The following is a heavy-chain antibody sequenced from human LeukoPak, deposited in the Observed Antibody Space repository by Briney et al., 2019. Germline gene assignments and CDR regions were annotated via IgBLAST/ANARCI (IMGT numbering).Heavy chain of an antibody. D-gene: IGHD5-12*01. CDR2: FDTSDSYT. V-gene: IGHV5-10-1*01. Sequence: GESLKISCKGSGYRFTNYWISWVRRLPGKGREWMGRFDTSDSYTTSSPPFQGHVTISADKSISTAYLQWSSLKASDTAMYYCARRDQYSGYDSVDYWGQGTLVTVSS. J-gene: IGHJ4*02. CDR1: GYRFTNYW. CDR3: ARRDQYSGYDSVDY.